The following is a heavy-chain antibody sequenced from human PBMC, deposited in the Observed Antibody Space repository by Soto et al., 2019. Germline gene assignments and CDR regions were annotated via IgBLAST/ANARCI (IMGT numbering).Heavy chain of an antibody. Sequence: EVQLVESGGGLVKPGGSLRLSCAASGFTFSNAWMNWVRQAPGKGLEWVGRIKSKTDGGTTDYAAPVKGRFTISRDDSKNTLYLQMNSLKTDDTAVYYGTTDLPLIYYDSSGYPDYWGQGTLVTVSS. D-gene: IGHD3-22*01. V-gene: IGHV3-15*07. CDR2: IKSKTDGGTT. J-gene: IGHJ4*02. CDR3: TTDLPLIYYDSSGYPDY. CDR1: GFTFSNAW.